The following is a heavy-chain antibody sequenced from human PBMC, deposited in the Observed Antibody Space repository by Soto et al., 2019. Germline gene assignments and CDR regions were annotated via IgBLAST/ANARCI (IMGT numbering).Heavy chain of an antibody. CDR2: IYYSGST. Sequence: QVQLQESGPGLVKPSQTLSLTCTVSGGSISSGDYYWSWIRQPPGKGLEWIGYIYYSGSTYYNPSLKSRVTISVDPSRSQFSLRLTSVTAADTAVYYCAIGNALRGYCSGGRCPGWFDPWGQGTLVTVSS. CDR3: AIGNALRGYCSGGRCPGWFDP. D-gene: IGHD2-15*01. CDR1: GGSISSGDYY. V-gene: IGHV4-30-4*01. J-gene: IGHJ5*02.